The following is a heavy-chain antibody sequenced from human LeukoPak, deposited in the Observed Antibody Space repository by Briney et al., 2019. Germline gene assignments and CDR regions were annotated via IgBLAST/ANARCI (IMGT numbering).Heavy chain of an antibody. CDR2: ISGSGGST. CDR3: AREARIAAAGRDYYYMDV. J-gene: IGHJ6*03. CDR1: GFTFSSYA. Sequence: GGSLRLSCAASGFTFSSYAMSWVRQAPGKGLEWVSAISGSGGSTYYADSVKGRFTISRDNSKNTLYLQMNSLRAEDTAVYYCAREARIAAAGRDYYYMDVWGKGTTVTVSS. V-gene: IGHV3-23*01. D-gene: IGHD6-13*01.